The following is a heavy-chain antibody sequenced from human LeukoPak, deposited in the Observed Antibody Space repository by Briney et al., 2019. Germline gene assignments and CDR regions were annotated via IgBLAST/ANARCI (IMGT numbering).Heavy chain of an antibody. Sequence: GGSLRLSCAASGFTFSSYWMIWLRHAPGKGLEWVANIKQDGSEKYYVDSVKRGFNISRDNPKNALYLQVNTLRAEDTAVYYCPRDTMVRGVIGNWFDPWGQGTLVSVSS. J-gene: IGHJ5*02. V-gene: IGHV3-7*04. CDR2: IKQDGSEK. CDR1: GFTFSSYW. CDR3: PRDTMVRGVIGNWFDP. D-gene: IGHD3-10*01.